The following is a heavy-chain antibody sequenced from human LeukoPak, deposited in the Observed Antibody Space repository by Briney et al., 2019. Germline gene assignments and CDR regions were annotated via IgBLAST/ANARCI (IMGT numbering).Heavy chain of an antibody. Sequence: SETLSLTCAVYGGSFSGYYWSWIRQPPGKGLEWIGEINHSGSTNYNPSLKSRVTISVDTSKNQFSLKLSSVTAADTAVYYCATHRRNGDLDYWGQGTLVTVSS. CDR1: GGSFSGYY. CDR3: ATHRRNGDLDY. J-gene: IGHJ4*02. D-gene: IGHD4-17*01. CDR2: INHSGST. V-gene: IGHV4-34*01.